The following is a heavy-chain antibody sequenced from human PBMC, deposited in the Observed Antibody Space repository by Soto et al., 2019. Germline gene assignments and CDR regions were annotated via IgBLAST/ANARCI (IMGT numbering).Heavy chain of an antibody. V-gene: IGHV3-74*01. CDR3: TRGPRPISTGTGAY. CDR1: GFIFKMYW. Sequence: GGSLRLSCAASGFIFKMYWMHWVRQGPGKGLVWISRIYNDGTYSDYADSVRGRFTISRDNVNDTLYLQMNNLRAEDSGLYYCTRGPRPISTGTGAYWGQGTQVTVSS. J-gene: IGHJ4*02. CDR2: IYNDGTYS. D-gene: IGHD3-10*01.